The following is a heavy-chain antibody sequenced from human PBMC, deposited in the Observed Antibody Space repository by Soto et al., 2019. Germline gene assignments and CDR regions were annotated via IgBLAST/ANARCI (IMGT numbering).Heavy chain of an antibody. CDR1: GGSLSGYY. Sequence: QVQLQQWGAGLLKPSETLSLNCAVNGGSLSGYYWSWIRQPPGKGLEWIGEIKDGGRTNYSPSLKGRDTISSDTSNDQCSLRLYPVPAADTGEYYRAKGLGRGVPTHWDQGPLVAVSS. V-gene: IGHV4-34*01. CDR2: IKDGGRT. CDR3: AKGLGRGVPTH. J-gene: IGHJ1*01. D-gene: IGHD6-25*01.